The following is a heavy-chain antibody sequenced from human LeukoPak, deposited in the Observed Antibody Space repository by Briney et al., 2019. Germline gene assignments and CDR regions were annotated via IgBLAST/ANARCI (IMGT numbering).Heavy chain of an antibody. Sequence: GGSLRLSCAASGFIFSSYSMNWVRQAPGKGLEWVSYISSSSNAIYYADSVKGRFTISRDNAKNSLYLQMNSLRDEDTAVYYCARGSGNWYWGFDYWGQGTLVTVSS. CDR3: ARGSGNWYWGFDY. D-gene: IGHD6-13*01. CDR1: GFIFSSYS. J-gene: IGHJ4*02. CDR2: ISSSSNAI. V-gene: IGHV3-48*02.